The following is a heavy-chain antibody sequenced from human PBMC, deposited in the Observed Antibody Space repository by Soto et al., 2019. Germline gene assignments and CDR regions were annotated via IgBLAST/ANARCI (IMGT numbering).Heavy chain of an antibody. Sequence: SGGSTSQRAYLVGRLRRPPGEGLEWIGTIYYDGGTYYNPSLKSRVTMSVDTSKNHFSMRLTSVTAADTAVYFCARRTRLYDFLDPRARGTLVLVSS. CDR3: ARRTRLYDFLDP. V-gene: IGHV4-39*02. D-gene: IGHD3-3*01. J-gene: IGHJ2*01. CDR1: GGSTSQRAYL. CDR2: IYYDGGT.